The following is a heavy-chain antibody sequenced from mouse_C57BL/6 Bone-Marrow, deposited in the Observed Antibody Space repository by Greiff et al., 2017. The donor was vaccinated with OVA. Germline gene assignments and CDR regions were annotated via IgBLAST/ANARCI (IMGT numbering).Heavy chain of an antibody. J-gene: IGHJ2*01. CDR3: ARWGGYYVGD. Sequence: QVQLQQPGAELVMPGASVKLSCKASGYTFTSYWMHWVKQRPGQGLEWIGEIDPSDSYTNYNQKFKGKSTLTVDKSSSTAYMQLSSLTSEDSAVYYCARWGGYYVGDWGQGTTLTVSS. CDR2: IDPSDSYT. D-gene: IGHD2-3*01. V-gene: IGHV1-69*01. CDR1: GYTFTSYW.